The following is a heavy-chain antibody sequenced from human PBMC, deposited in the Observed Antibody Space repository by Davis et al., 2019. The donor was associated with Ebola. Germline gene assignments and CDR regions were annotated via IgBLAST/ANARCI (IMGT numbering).Heavy chain of an antibody. D-gene: IGHD2-2*01. V-gene: IGHV3-21*01. J-gene: IGHJ6*04. Sequence: GGSLRLSCAASGFTFSSYAMHWVRQAPGKGLEWVSSISSSSSYIYYADSVKGRFTISRDNAKNSLYLQMNSLRAEDTAVYYCARDDNCSSTSCLFYYYYGMDVWGKGTTVTVSS. CDR2: ISSSSSYI. CDR1: GFTFSSYA. CDR3: ARDDNCSSTSCLFYYYYGMDV.